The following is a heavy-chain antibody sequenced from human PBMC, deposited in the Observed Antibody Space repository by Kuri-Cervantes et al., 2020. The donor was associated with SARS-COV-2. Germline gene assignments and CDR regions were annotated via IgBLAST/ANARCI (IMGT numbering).Heavy chain of an antibody. V-gene: IGHV2-26*04. CDR1: GFSLSNARMG. CDR3: AWGSLSGSAPSYNWFDR. J-gene: IGHJ5*02. CDR2: IFSNEEK. D-gene: IGHD1-26*01. Sequence: SGLTQVLPTEILTLPCPVSGFSLSNARMGVSWIRQPPGKALEWLAHIFSNEEKSYSASLKSRLTISKDTSECQVILTMTNMDPVDTTTDYCAWGSLSGSAPSYNWFDRWGQETLVTVSS.